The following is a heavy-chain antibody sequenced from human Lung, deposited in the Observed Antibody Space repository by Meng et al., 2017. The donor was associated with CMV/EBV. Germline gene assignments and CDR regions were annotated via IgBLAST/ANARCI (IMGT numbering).Heavy chain of an antibody. CDR1: GYTFTEYY. V-gene: IGHV1-2*06. CDR2: INPNTGGT. J-gene: IGHJ4*02. Sequence: GYTFTEYYFHWVRQAPGQGLEWMGRINPNTGGTIYAQKFQGRVTLTRDTSNNTAYMEVNRLRPDDAAVYYCARAHYFASGRPPFDNWGQGTLVTVSS. D-gene: IGHD3-10*01. CDR3: ARAHYFASGRPPFDN.